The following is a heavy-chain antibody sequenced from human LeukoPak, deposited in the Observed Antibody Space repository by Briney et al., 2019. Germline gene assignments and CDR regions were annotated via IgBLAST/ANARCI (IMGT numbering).Heavy chain of an antibody. CDR1: GFTFSSYG. Sequence: PGGSLRLSCAASGFTFSSYGMSWVRQAPGKGLEWVSAISGSGGSTYYADSVKGRFTISRDNAKNSLYLQMNSLRAEDTALYYCARASGSYSREYYFDYWGQGTLVTVSS. D-gene: IGHD1-26*01. CDR2: ISGSGGST. J-gene: IGHJ4*02. V-gene: IGHV3-23*01. CDR3: ARASGSYSREYYFDY.